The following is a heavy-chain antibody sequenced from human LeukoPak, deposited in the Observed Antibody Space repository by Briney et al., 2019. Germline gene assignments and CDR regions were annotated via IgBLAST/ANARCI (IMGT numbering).Heavy chain of an antibody. V-gene: IGHV3-20*04. D-gene: IGHD6-19*01. CDR2: INWNGGST. CDR1: VFTFDDYG. J-gene: IGHJ3*02. CDR3: ARNTPSLLEEYSSGWYSAFDI. Sequence: PGGSLRLSCAASVFTFDDYGMSWVRQAPGKGLEWVSGINWNGGSTGYADSVKGRFTISRDNAKNSLYLQMNSLRAEDTALYYCARNTPSLLEEYSSGWYSAFDIWGQGTMVTVSS.